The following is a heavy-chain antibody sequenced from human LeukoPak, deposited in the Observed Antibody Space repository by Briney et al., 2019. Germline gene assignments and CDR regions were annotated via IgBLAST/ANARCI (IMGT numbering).Heavy chain of an antibody. Sequence: SQTLSLTCAISGDSVSSNSAAWNWIRQSPSRGLEWLGRTYYRSKWYNDYAVFVKSRITINTDTSKNQFSLQVNSVTPEDTAVYYCARGVYYDSSGYYAFDIWGQGTMVTVSS. CDR1: GDSVSSNSAA. D-gene: IGHD3-22*01. J-gene: IGHJ3*02. CDR2: TYYRSKWYN. V-gene: IGHV6-1*01. CDR3: ARGVYYDSSGYYAFDI.